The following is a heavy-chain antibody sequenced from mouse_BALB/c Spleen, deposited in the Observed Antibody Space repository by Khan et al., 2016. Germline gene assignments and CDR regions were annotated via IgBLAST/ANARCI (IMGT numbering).Heavy chain of an antibody. J-gene: IGHJ2*01. CDR2: IDPENGDT. CDR3: NAIYYGGDVYFDY. CDR1: VFNIKDYY. V-gene: IGHV14-4*02. Sequence: VQLKQSGAELVRSGASVKLSCTASVFNIKDYYMHWVKQRPEQGLEWIGWIDPENGDTEYAPKFQGKATMTADTSSNAAYLQFSSLTSEDSADYYCNAIYYGGDVYFDYWGQGTTLTVSS. D-gene: IGHD2-13*01.